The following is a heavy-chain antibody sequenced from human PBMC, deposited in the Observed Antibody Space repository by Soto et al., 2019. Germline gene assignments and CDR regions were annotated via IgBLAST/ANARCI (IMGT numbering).Heavy chain of an antibody. Sequence: EVQLVESGGGLVQPGGSLRLSCAASGFTFSRSDMHWVRQATGKGLEWISAIGTEHDAYYPDSVKGRFTTSRDNAKNSLYLQMNSLRAEDTAVYYCARQASYWHGGGGWFDPWGQGTLVIVSS. D-gene: IGHD2-8*02. V-gene: IGHV3-13*01. CDR3: ARQASYWHGGGGWFDP. CDR1: GFTFSRSD. CDR2: IGTEHDA. J-gene: IGHJ5*02.